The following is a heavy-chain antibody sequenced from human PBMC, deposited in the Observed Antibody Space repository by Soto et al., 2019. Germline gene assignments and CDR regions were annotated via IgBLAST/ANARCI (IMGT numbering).Heavy chain of an antibody. J-gene: IGHJ6*02. CDR3: ARLRFLEWLYDGMDV. V-gene: IGHV5-51*01. CDR2: IYPGDSDT. Sequence: PGESLKISCKGSGYSFTTYWIVWVRQMPGKGLEWMGIIYPGDSDTRYSPSFQGQVTISAGKSISTAYLQWSSLKASDTAMYYCARLRFLEWLYDGMDVWGQGTTVTVSS. D-gene: IGHD3-3*01. CDR1: GYSFTTYW.